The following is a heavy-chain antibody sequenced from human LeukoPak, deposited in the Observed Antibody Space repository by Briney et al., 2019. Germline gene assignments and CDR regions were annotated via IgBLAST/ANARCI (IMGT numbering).Heavy chain of an antibody. CDR3: ARVSITMVRGVISHDAFDI. J-gene: IGHJ3*02. D-gene: IGHD3-10*01. CDR2: IYYSGST. Sequence: PSETLSLTCTVSRGSISSSSYYWGWIRQPPGKGLEWIGCIYYSGSTYYNPSLKSRVTISVDTSKNQFSLKLSYVTAADTAVYYCARVSITMVRGVISHDAFDIWGQGTMVTVSS. V-gene: IGHV4-39*01. CDR1: RGSISSSSYY.